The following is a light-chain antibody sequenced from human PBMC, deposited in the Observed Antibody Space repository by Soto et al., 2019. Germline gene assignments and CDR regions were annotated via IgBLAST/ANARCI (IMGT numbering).Light chain of an antibody. Sequence: PGERATLSCRASQSVPDNSLAWYQQRPGQTPRLLISAASNRAAAIPDRFRGSGSGTDFTLTINTLEPEDSAVYYCQQYGSAPWTFGPGTKVEIK. CDR1: QSVPDNS. V-gene: IGKV3-20*01. CDR2: AAS. CDR3: QQYGSAPWT. J-gene: IGKJ1*01.